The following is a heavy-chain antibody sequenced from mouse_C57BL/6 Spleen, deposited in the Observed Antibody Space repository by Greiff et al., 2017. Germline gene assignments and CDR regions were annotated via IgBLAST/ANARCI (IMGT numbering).Heavy chain of an antibody. V-gene: IGHV1-69*01. Sequence: QVQLQQPGAELVMPGASVKLSCKASGYTFTSYWMHWVKQRPGQGLEWIGEIAPSDSYTNYNQKFKGKSTLTVDKSSSTAYMQLSSLTSEDSAVYYCARGGCGSSYYFDYWGQGTTLTVSS. CDR2: IAPSDSYT. CDR1: GYTFTSYW. D-gene: IGHD1-1*01. J-gene: IGHJ2*01. CDR3: ARGGCGSSYYFDY.